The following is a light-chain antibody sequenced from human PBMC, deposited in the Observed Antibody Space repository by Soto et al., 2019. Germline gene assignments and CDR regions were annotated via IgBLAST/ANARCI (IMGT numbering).Light chain of an antibody. Sequence: EIVLTQSPGTLSLSPGEGATISCRASQSVSTNFFAWYQQKPGQAPRLLIYGASTQATGIPDRFSGSGSGTDFTLTISRLEPEDFAVYYCQQYSRTSWTFGQGTNVEIK. CDR2: GAS. V-gene: IGKV3-20*01. J-gene: IGKJ1*01. CDR1: QSVSTNF. CDR3: QQYSRTSWT.